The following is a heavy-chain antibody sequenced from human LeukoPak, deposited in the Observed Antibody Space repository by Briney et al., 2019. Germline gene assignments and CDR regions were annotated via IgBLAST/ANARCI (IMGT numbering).Heavy chain of an antibody. Sequence: GGSLRLSCAASGYIFSSYSMNWVRQAPGKGLEWVSGISGGGGSTYYADSVKGRFSSSRDNSKNTLYLQMNSLRAEDTAVYFCANAYSTAWKGFDSWGQGTLVTVSS. CDR3: ANAYSTAWKGFDS. V-gene: IGHV3-23*01. J-gene: IGHJ4*02. D-gene: IGHD3-16*01. CDR1: GYIFSSYS. CDR2: ISGGGGST.